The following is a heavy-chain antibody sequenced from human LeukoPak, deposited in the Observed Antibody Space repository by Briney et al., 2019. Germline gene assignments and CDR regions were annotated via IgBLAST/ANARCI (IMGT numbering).Heavy chain of an antibody. D-gene: IGHD3-3*01. J-gene: IGHJ4*02. V-gene: IGHV3-11*04. CDR1: GFTFSDYF. Sequence: GGFLRLSCAASGFTFSDYFMSWIRQAPGKGLEWISYISSSGTTIYYSDSVKGRFTISRDNAKNSLYLQMNSLRAEDTAVYYCARGSMTYYDFWSGQSLFDYWGQGTLVTVSS. CDR2: ISSSGTTI. CDR3: ARGSMTYYDFWSGQSLFDY.